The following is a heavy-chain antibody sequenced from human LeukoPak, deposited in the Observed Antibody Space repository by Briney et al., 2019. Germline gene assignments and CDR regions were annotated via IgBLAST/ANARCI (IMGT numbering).Heavy chain of an antibody. CDR1: GYTFTSYG. CDR2: IIPIFGTA. D-gene: IGHD3-10*01. V-gene: IGHV1-69*13. CDR3: AREDGSGSSNWFDP. J-gene: IGHJ5*02. Sequence: SVKVSCKASGYTFTSYGISWVRQAPGQGLEWMGGIIPIFGTANYAQKFQGRVTITADESTSTAYMELSSLRSEDTAVYYCAREDGSGSSNWFDPWGQGTLVTVSS.